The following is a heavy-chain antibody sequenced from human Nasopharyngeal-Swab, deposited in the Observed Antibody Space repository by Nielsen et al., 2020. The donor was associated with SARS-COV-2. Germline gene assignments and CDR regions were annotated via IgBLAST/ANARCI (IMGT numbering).Heavy chain of an antibody. J-gene: IGHJ3*02. Sequence: GGSLRLSCAASGFTFADYAMHWVRQAPGKGLEWVSGISWNSGSIGYADSVKGRFTISRDNAKNSLYLQMNSVRAEDTALYYCAKLPTILSDAFDIWGQGTMVTVSS. CDR3: AKLPTILSDAFDI. D-gene: IGHD5-24*01. CDR1: GFTFADYA. CDR2: ISWNSGSI. V-gene: IGHV3-9*01.